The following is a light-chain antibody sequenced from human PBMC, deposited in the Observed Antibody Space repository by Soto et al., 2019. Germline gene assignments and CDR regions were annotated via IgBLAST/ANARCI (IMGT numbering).Light chain of an antibody. CDR2: GAS. J-gene: IGKJ1*01. V-gene: IGKV3-15*01. Sequence: EIVLTQSPATLSLSPGEGATLSCRATESVTSNLAWYQQKPGQAPRLLIYGASTRATGIPARFSGSGSGTEFTLTISSLQSEDFAVYYCQQYNSWPPTTFGQGTKVDIK. CDR1: ESVTSN. CDR3: QQYNSWPPTT.